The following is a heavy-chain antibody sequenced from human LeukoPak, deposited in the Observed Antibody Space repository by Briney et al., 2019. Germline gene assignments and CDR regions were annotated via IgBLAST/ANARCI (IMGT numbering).Heavy chain of an antibody. D-gene: IGHD1-26*01. CDR1: GGSISSYY. Sequence: PSETLSLTCTVSGGSISSYYWGWTRQPPGKGLEFIGSVYHGGNTYYKASLKSRVTISLDTSKNQFSLRLSSVTAADTAVYYCARSYSGSFLYWGQGSLVTVSS. CDR2: VYHGGNT. CDR3: ARSYSGSFLY. V-gene: IGHV4-59*04. J-gene: IGHJ1*01.